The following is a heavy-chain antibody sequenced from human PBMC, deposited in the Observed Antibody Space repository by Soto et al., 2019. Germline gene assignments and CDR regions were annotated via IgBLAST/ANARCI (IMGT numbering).Heavy chain of an antibody. CDR3: AKGDGMAYYFDY. CDR1: GFTFSSYA. Sequence: PVGSLRLSCAASGFTFSSYAMSWVRQAPGKGLEWVSAISGSGGSTYYADSVKGRFTISRDNSKNTLYLQMNSLRAEDTAVYYCAKGDGMAYYFDYCGQRTLVTVSS. V-gene: IGHV3-23*01. D-gene: IGHD2-21*02. CDR2: ISGSGGST. J-gene: IGHJ4*02.